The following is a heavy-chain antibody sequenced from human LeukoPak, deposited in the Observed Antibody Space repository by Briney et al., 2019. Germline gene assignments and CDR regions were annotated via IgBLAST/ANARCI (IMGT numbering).Heavy chain of an antibody. V-gene: IGHV3-23*01. CDR1: GSTFSTYA. Sequence: PGGSLRLSCAASGSTFSTYAMSWVRQAPGKGLEWVSLINNDGDKTYYADSVKARFTISTDNSKHTLFLQMNSLRAEDTAVYYCAKGSRSDSWYTANDHWGQGTLVTVSS. D-gene: IGHD6-13*01. CDR2: INNDGDKT. CDR3: AKGSRSDSWYTANDH. J-gene: IGHJ4*02.